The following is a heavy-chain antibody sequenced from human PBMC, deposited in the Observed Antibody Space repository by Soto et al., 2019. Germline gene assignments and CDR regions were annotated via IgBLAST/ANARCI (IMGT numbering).Heavy chain of an antibody. CDR3: ARNVDWFDP. J-gene: IGHJ5*02. D-gene: IGHD2-21*01. CDR1: GYTFTRYA. CDR2: INTGNGNT. V-gene: IGHV1-3*04. Sequence: ASVKVSCKASGYTFTRYAMHWVRQAPGQGLEWMGWINTGNGNTHYSQKFQGRVAFTRDASATTAYMELSSLTSEDTAVYYCARNVDWFDPWGQGTLVTVSS.